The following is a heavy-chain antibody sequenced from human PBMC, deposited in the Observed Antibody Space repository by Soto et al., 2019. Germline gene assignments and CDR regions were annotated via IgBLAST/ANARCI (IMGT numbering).Heavy chain of an antibody. CDR1: RFRFSAYG. CDR2: ISDDGKTQ. Sequence: QVKLVESGGAVVQSGRSLRLSCTASRFRFSAYGMHWVRQAPGKGLEWVALISDDGKTQFFTDSVEGRFTICRDNSRNTLFLQMNSLRPEDSDVYYCVKGGYKTGWPPFDHWGHGTRVTVSS. J-gene: IGHJ4*01. V-gene: IGHV3-30*18. D-gene: IGHD6-19*01. CDR3: VKGGYKTGWPPFDH.